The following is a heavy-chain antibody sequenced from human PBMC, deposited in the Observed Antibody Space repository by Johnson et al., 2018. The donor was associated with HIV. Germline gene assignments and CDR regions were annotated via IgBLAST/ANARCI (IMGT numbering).Heavy chain of an antibody. J-gene: IGHJ3*02. CDR1: GFTFDDYG. D-gene: IGHD7-27*01. V-gene: IGHV3-20*04. Sequence: VQLVESGGGLVKPGGSLRLSCAASGFTFDDYGMSWVRQAPGKGLEWVSGINWNGGSTGYADSVKGRFTISRDNAKNSLYLQMNSLRAEDTAVYYCAKGLKLGSGDDAFDIWGQGTMVTVSS. CDR3: AKGLKLGSGDDAFDI. CDR2: INWNGGST.